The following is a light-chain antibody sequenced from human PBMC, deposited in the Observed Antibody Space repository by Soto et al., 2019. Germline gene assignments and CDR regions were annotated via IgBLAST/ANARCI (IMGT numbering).Light chain of an antibody. V-gene: IGKV3-15*01. CDR1: QSISDT. J-gene: IGKJ1*01. CDR2: GAS. CDR3: QQYNNWPWT. Sequence: DIVLTQSPGTLSFSPGERATLSCRASQSISDTLAWYQQKPGQAPRLLIHGASTRATGFPARFSGSGSGTDFTLTISSLQSEDFAVYYCQQYNNWPWTFGQGTKVDIK.